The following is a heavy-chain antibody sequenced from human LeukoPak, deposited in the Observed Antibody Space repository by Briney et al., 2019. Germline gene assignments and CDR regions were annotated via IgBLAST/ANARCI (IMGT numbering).Heavy chain of an antibody. V-gene: IGHV1-69*05. CDR2: IIPIFGTA. CDR3: ATRSLVTTFYYYYMDV. D-gene: IGHD4-17*01. Sequence: GASVKVSCKAFGGTFSSYAISWVRQAPGQGLEWMGGIIPIFGTANYAQKFQGRVTITTDESTSTAYMELSSLRSEDTAVYYCATRSLVTTFYYYYMDVWGKGTTVTVSS. CDR1: GGTFSSYA. J-gene: IGHJ6*03.